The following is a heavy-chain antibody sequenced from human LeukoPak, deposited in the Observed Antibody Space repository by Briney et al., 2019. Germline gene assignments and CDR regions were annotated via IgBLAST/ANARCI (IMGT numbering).Heavy chain of an antibody. CDR2: IIPIFGTA. J-gene: IGHJ6*03. Sequence: SVKVSCKASGGTFSSYAISWVRQAPGQGLEWMGGIIPIFGTANYAQKFQGRVTITADKSTSTAYMELSSLRSEDTAVYYCARDPGGTWDAYYYYYMDVWGKGTTVTVSS. CDR1: GGTFSSYA. V-gene: IGHV1-69*06. CDR3: ARDPGGTWDAYYYYYMDV. D-gene: IGHD2-15*01.